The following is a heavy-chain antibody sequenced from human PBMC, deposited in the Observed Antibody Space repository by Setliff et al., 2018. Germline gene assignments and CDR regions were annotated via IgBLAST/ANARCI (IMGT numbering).Heavy chain of an antibody. Sequence: PGGSLRLSCAASGFTFDDYAMHWVRQAPGKGLEWASGISWNSGSIGYADSVKGRFTISRDNAKNSLYLQVNSLRAEDTAVYYCATDSAGSGWYETDGAFDIWGQGTRVTVS. CDR3: ATDSAGSGWYETDGAFDI. CDR2: ISWNSGSI. V-gene: IGHV3-9*01. D-gene: IGHD6-19*01. J-gene: IGHJ3*02. CDR1: GFTFDDYA.